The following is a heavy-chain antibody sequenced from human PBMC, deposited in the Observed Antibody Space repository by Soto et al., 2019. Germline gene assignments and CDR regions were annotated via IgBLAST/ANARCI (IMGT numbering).Heavy chain of an antibody. D-gene: IGHD3-22*01. Sequence: PSETLSLTCAVSGDSISSGGFSWSWIRQPPGKGLEWIGYIYHSGCSFYNPSLKSRVTISVDGSKNQFSLKLSSVTAADTAVYYCARRDYYDSSGHTQLFDYWGQGTLVTVSS. CDR1: GDSISSGGFS. CDR2: IYHSGCS. CDR3: ARRDYYDSSGHTQLFDY. V-gene: IGHV4-30-2*01. J-gene: IGHJ4*02.